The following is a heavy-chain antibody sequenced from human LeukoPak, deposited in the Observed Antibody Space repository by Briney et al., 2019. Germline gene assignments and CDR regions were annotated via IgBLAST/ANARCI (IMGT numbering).Heavy chain of an antibody. J-gene: IGHJ3*02. Sequence: SETLSLTCTVSGGSISSYYWSWIRQPAGKGLEWIGRIYTSGSTNYNPSLKSRVTMSVDTSKSQFSLKLSPVTAADTAVYYCARLDDSSGYYYVRAPDAFDIWDQGTMVTVSS. CDR2: IYTSGST. D-gene: IGHD3-22*01. CDR3: ARLDDSSGYYYVRAPDAFDI. V-gene: IGHV4-4*07. CDR1: GGSISSYY.